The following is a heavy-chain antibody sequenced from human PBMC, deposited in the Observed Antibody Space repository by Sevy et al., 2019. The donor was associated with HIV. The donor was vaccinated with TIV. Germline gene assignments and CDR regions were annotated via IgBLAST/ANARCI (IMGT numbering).Heavy chain of an antibody. CDR2: IYHTGNT. D-gene: IGHD4-17*01. Sequence: SESLSLTWTVSGGSISSGLYSWNWIRQPPGRGLEWIGYIYHTGNTYYNPSLKTRVTISVDRSKNQFSLRLTSVTAADTAVYYCARDSGVYPYYFDHWGQGTLVTVSS. CDR1: GGSISSGLYS. CDR3: ARDSGVYPYYFDH. J-gene: IGHJ4*02. V-gene: IGHV4-30-2*01.